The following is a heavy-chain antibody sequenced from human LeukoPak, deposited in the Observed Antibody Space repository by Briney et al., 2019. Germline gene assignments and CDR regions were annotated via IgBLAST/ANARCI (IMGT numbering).Heavy chain of an antibody. CDR1: GDPIGSYL. Sequence: PSETLSLTCTVSGDPIGSYLWSWIRQSPAKGLEWIGYIYYTGSTNYNPSLKSRVTMSVDTSKNQFTLRLSSVTAADTAVYYCARDLGPFDNWGHGTLVTVSS. CDR3: ARDLGPFDN. CDR2: IYYTGST. J-gene: IGHJ4*01. V-gene: IGHV4-59*01.